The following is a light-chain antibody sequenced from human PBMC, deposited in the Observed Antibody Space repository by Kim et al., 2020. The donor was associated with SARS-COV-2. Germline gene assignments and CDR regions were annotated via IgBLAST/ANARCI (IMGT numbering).Light chain of an antibody. J-gene: IGLJ3*02. CDR3: LLHYSGTWM. CDR1: TGAVNAAHF. V-gene: IGLV7-46*01. Sequence: QAVVTQESSLTVSPGGTVTLTCTSNTGAVNAAHFPYWFQQKPGRAPRALIRDTSNGLPWTPGRFSGSLVGGRAALTLSGAQAEDEADYYCLLHYSGTWMFGGGTQLTVL. CDR2: DTS.